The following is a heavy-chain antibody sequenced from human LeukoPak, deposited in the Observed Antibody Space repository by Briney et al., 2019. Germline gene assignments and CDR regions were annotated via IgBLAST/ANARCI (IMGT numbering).Heavy chain of an antibody. CDR1: GYTFTSFG. CDR2: ISAYNGNT. D-gene: IGHD2-15*01. J-gene: IGHJ4*01. Sequence: ASVKVSCKASGYTFTSFGVSWVRQAPGQGLEWMGWISAYNGNTNYPQKLQGGVTMTTDTSTSTAYMELRSLRSDDTAVYYCARDLVQLGYCSGGSCNYPGYWGHGTQVTVSS. V-gene: IGHV1-18*01. CDR3: ARDLVQLGYCSGGSCNYPGY.